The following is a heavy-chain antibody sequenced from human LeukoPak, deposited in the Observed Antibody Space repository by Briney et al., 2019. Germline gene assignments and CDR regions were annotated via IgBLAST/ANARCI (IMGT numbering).Heavy chain of an antibody. Sequence: ASVKVSCKASGYTFTSYGISWVRQAPGQVLGWMGWISAYNGNTNYAQKLQGRVTMTTDTSTSTAYMELRSLRSDDTAVYYCARGSDGASPFDYWGQGTLVTVSS. CDR3: ARGSDGASPFDY. J-gene: IGHJ4*02. D-gene: IGHD3-16*01. CDR2: ISAYNGNT. V-gene: IGHV1-18*01. CDR1: GYTFTSYG.